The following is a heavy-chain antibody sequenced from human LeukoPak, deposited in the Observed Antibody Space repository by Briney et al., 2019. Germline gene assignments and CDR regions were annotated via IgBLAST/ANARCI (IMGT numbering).Heavy chain of an antibody. Sequence: SETLSLTCTVSGGSISSYYWSWIRQPPGKGLEWIGYIYYSGSTNYNPSLKSRVTISVDTSKNQFSLKLSSVTAADTAVYYCARAPGYCSGGSCYGTYYLDYWGQGTLVTVSP. CDR2: IYYSGST. D-gene: IGHD2-15*01. CDR3: ARAPGYCSGGSCYGTYYLDY. CDR1: GGSISSYY. V-gene: IGHV4-59*01. J-gene: IGHJ4*02.